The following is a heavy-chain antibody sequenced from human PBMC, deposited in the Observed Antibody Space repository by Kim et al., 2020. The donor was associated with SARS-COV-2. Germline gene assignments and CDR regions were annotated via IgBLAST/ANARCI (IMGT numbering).Heavy chain of an antibody. V-gene: IGHV1-2*02. J-gene: IGHJ4*02. CDR3: ARSWDY. Sequence: NPNRGGTKYAQKVQGRVTMTRDTSISTAYMGLGRLRSDDTAVYYCARSWDYWGQGTLVTVSS. CDR2: NPNRGGT.